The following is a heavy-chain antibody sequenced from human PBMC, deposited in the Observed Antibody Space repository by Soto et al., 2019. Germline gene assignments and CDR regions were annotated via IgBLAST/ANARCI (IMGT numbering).Heavy chain of an antibody. CDR1: GYTFTNHG. CDR3: ARDRVAGIWGDAFDI. V-gene: IGHV1-18*04. CDR2: IYPYNANV. D-gene: IGHD3-16*01. J-gene: IGHJ3*02. Sequence: QVQLVQSGAEVKKPGASVKVSCKTSGYTFTNHGINWVRHAPGQGLEWMGWIYPYNANVSYAQKLQGRLTMTTDTPTSTAYMDLRSLTSDDTAVYYCARDRVAGIWGDAFDIWGQGTMVTVSS.